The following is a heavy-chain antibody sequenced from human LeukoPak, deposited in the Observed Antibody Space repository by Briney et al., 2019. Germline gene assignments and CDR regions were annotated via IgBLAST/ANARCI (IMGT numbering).Heavy chain of an antibody. D-gene: IGHD6-6*01. CDR3: ARVDIAARPGYYMDV. V-gene: IGHV4-30-2*01. J-gene: IGHJ6*03. Sequence: PSETLSLTCTVSGGSISSGGYYWSWIRQPPGKGLEWIGYIYHSGSTYYNPSLKSRVTISVDRSKNQFSLKLSSVTAADTAVYYCARVDIAARPGYYMDVWGKGTTVAVSS. CDR1: GGSISSGGYY. CDR2: IYHSGST.